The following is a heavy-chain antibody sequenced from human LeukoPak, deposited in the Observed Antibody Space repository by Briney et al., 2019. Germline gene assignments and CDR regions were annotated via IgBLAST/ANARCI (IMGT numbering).Heavy chain of an antibody. CDR3: ARESAEGFLERLMNQGAPLYYYYYYMDV. V-gene: IGHV4-4*07. D-gene: IGHD3-3*01. CDR1: GGSISSYY. Sequence: SETLSLTCTVSGGSISSYYWSWIRQPAGKGLEWIGRIYTSGSTNYNPSLKSRVTMSVDTSKNQFSLKLSSVTAADTAVYYCARESAEGFLERLMNQGAPLYYYYYYMDVWGKGTTVTVSS. CDR2: IYTSGST. J-gene: IGHJ6*03.